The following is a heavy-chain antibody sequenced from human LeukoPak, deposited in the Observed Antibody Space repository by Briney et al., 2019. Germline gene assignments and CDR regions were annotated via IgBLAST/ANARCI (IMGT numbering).Heavy chain of an antibody. D-gene: IGHD2-15*01. CDR1: GGSISSYY. V-gene: IGHV4-59*01. CDR3: ARTLPLYCSGGSCYSRPPDY. J-gene: IGHJ4*02. CDR2: IYYSGST. Sequence: SETLSLTCTVSGGSISSYYWSWIRQPPGKGLEWIGYIYYSGSTNYNPSLKSRVTISVDTSKNQFSLKLSSVTAADTAVYYCARTLPLYCSGGSCYSRPPDYWGQGTLVTVSS.